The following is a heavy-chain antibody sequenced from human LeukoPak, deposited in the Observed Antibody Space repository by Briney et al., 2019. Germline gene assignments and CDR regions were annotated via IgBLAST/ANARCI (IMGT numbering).Heavy chain of an antibody. CDR2: ISGSGGST. CDR3: AKMGCSGGSCAVFYYYYYYMDV. Sequence: GGSLRLSCAASGFPFSSYAMSWVRQAPGKGLEWVSAISGSGGSTYYADSVKGRFTISRDNSKNTLYLQMNSLRAEDTAVYYCAKMGCSGGSCAVFYYYYYYMDVWGKGTTVTVSS. D-gene: IGHD2-15*01. J-gene: IGHJ6*03. V-gene: IGHV3-23*01. CDR1: GFPFSSYA.